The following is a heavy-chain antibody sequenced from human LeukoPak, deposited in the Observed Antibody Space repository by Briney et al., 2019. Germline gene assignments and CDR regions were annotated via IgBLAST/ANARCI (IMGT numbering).Heavy chain of an antibody. Sequence: SETPSLPCTVSGGSLSTYKWKWVREPPREGLEWIGYGYYSGSTNYNPSLNSRVTISVDTSKNQVSLILSSVTAADTAVYYCARSFGDYWYWGQGTLVTVSS. D-gene: IGHD3-16*01. CDR1: GGSLSTYK. V-gene: IGHV4-59*01. CDR3: ARSFGDYWY. J-gene: IGHJ4*02. CDR2: GYYSGST.